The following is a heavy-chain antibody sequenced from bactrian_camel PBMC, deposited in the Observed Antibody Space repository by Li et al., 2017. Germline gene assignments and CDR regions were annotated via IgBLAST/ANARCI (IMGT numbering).Heavy chain of an antibody. CDR3: AAKELWRGISLDRSTYPY. V-gene: IGHV3S25*01. D-gene: IGHD7*01. J-gene: IGHJ4*01. CDR1: GYFVSSYC. Sequence: QLVESGGGSVQAGGSLRLSCAASGYFVSSYCMAWFRQAPGKEREGIAAIYTAGGNAYSADSVKGRFTISQDSGAISLDNGYNTVYLQMNSLKPEDTAMYYCAAKELWRGISLDRSTYPYWGQGTQVTVS. CDR2: IYTAGGNA.